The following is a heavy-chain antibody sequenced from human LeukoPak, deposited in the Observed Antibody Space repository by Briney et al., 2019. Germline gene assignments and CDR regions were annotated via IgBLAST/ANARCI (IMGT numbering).Heavy chain of an antibody. CDR3: ARDMGVGGGGDY. J-gene: IGHJ4*02. V-gene: IGHV3-7*01. Sequence: PGGSLRLSCAASGFTFSSYAMHWVRQAPGKGLEGVANIKQDGSEKYYVDSVKGRFTISRDNAKNSLYLQMNSLRAEDTAVYYCARDMGVGGGGDYWGQGTLVTVSS. D-gene: IGHD3-16*01. CDR1: GFTFSSYA. CDR2: IKQDGSEK.